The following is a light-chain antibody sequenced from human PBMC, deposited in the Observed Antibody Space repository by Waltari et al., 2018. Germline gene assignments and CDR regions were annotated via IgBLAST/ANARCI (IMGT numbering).Light chain of an antibody. Sequence: EIVMTQSPATLSVSPGEGATLSCRASQSINTNLAWYQQKPGQPPRLLIFGASARATGIPDRFSGSGSGTEFTLTISSLQAEDVAVYYCHQHYSIPFTFGPGTKVDIK. J-gene: IGKJ3*01. CDR3: HQHYSIPFT. CDR2: GAS. CDR1: QSINTN. V-gene: IGKV3-15*01.